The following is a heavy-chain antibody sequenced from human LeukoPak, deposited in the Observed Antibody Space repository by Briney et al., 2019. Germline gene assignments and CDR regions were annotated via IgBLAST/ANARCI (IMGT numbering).Heavy chain of an antibody. D-gene: IGHD6-19*01. Sequence: PGVSLRLSCAASGFTFSIYSMHWVRQAPGKGLEYVAAISSNGGSTYYANSVKGRFTISRDNSKNTLYLQMGSLRAEDMAVYYCARDAVAGTVASFDYWGQGTLVTVSS. CDR3: ARDAVAGTVASFDY. V-gene: IGHV3-64*01. J-gene: IGHJ4*02. CDR1: GFTFSIYS. CDR2: ISSNGGST.